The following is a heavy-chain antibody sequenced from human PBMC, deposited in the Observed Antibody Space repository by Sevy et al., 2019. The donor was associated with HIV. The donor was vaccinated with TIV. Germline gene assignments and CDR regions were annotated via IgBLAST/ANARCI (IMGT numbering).Heavy chain of an antibody. Sequence: GGSLRLSCAASGFTVSNNYMNWVRQAPGKGLEGVSLIYSGGTTHYADSLKGRFTISRDHSKNTLYLQMNSLRAEDTAIYYCARDPPGIAATGGGWGQGTLVTVSS. CDR2: IYSGGTT. CDR3: ARDPPGIAATGGG. CDR1: GFTVSNNY. J-gene: IGHJ4*02. D-gene: IGHD6-13*01. V-gene: IGHV3-53*01.